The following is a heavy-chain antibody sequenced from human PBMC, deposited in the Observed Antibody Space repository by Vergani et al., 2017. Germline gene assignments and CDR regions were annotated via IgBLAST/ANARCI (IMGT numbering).Heavy chain of an antibody. J-gene: IGHJ4*02. CDR3: ARDRHSSGWSHSLSHFDY. Sequence: QVQLVQSGSELKKPGSSVKVSCKASGGTFSSYAISWVRQAPGQGLEWMGGIIPIFGTANYAQKFQGRVTITADESTSTAYMELSSLRSEDTAVYYCARDRHSSGWSHSLSHFDYWGQGTLVTVSS. V-gene: IGHV1-69*01. CDR2: IIPIFGTA. D-gene: IGHD6-19*01. CDR1: GGTFSSYA.